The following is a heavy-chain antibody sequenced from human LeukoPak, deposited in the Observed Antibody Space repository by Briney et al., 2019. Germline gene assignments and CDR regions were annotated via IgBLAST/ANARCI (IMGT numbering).Heavy chain of an antibody. CDR1: GGSINNYY. V-gene: IGHV4-4*07. CDR3: ARGGSSGWYRPDYFDY. Sequence: SETLSLTCTVSGGSINNYYWSWIRQPAGKGLEWIGRIYTRGSTNYNPSLKSRVTISVDTSKNQFSLKLSSVTAADTAVYYCARGGSSGWYRPDYFDYWGQGTLVTVSS. J-gene: IGHJ4*02. D-gene: IGHD6-19*01. CDR2: IYTRGST.